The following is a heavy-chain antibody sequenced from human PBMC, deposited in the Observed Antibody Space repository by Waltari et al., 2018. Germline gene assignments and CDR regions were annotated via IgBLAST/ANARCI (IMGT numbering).Heavy chain of an antibody. CDR3: ARRAAVAGTGLLDDY. CDR1: GYTFTSYG. CDR2: ISAYNGNT. D-gene: IGHD6-19*01. J-gene: IGHJ4*02. Sequence: QVQLVQSGAEVKKPGASVKVSCKASGYTFTSYGISSVRQAPGQGLEWMGWISAYNGNTNYAQKLQGRVTMTTDTSTSTAYMELRSLRSDDTAVYYCARRAAVAGTGLLDDYWGQGTLVTVSS. V-gene: IGHV1-18*01.